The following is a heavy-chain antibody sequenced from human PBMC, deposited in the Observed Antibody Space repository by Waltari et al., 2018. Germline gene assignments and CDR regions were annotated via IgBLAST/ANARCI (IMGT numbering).Heavy chain of an antibody. V-gene: IGHV4-34*01. J-gene: IGHJ4*02. D-gene: IGHD1-1*01. CDR2: INHSGST. CDR3: ARGRNREGFDY. CDR1: GGSFSGYY. Sequence: QVQLQQWGAGLLKPSETLSLTCAVYGGSFSGYYWSWIRQPPGKGLEWIGEINHSGSTNYNPSLNSRVTISVDTSKNQFSLKLSSVTAADTAVYYCARGRNREGFDYWGQGTLVTVSS.